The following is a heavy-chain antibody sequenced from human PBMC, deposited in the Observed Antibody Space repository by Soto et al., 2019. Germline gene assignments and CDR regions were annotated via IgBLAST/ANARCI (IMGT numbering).Heavy chain of an antibody. CDR3: ARDDGWLILDY. D-gene: IGHD6-19*01. V-gene: IGHV3-30*03. CDR1: GFSFSSYG. Sequence: GGSLRLSCAASGFSFSSYGIHWVRQAPGKGLEWVAVISNEGSIQYYADSVKGRFTLSRDNAKNSLYLQMNSLRAEDTAIYYCARDDGWLILDYWGQGTLVTVSS. CDR2: ISNEGSIQ. J-gene: IGHJ4*02.